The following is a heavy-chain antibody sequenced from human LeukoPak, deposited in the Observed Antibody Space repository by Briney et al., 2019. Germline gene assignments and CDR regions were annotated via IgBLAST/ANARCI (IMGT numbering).Heavy chain of an antibody. CDR1: GGSISSSSYY. CDR2: IYYSGST. Sequence: SETLSLTCTVSGGSISSSSYYWGWIRQPPGKGREWIGSIYYSGSTYYNPSLKSRVTISVDTSKTQFSLKLSSVTAADTAVYYCAANLKWFGESNLFDYWGQGTLVTVSS. D-gene: IGHD3-10*01. V-gene: IGHV4-39*07. CDR3: AANLKWFGESNLFDY. J-gene: IGHJ4*02.